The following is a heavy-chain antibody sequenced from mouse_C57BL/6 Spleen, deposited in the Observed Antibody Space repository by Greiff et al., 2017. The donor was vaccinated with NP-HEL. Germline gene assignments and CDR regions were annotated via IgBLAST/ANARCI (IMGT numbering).Heavy chain of an antibody. CDR3: AREVTTAPLPMDY. Sequence: QVQLQQSGAELVKPGASVKISCKASGYAFSSYWMNWVKQRPGKGLEWIGQIYPGDGDTNYNGKFKGTATLTADTSSSTAYMQLSSLTSEDSAVYFCAREVTTAPLPMDYWGQGTSVTVSS. D-gene: IGHD1-2*01. CDR1: GYAFSSYW. V-gene: IGHV1-80*01. CDR2: IYPGDGDT. J-gene: IGHJ4*01.